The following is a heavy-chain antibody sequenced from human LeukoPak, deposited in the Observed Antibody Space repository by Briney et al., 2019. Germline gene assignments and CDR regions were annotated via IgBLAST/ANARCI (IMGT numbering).Heavy chain of an antibody. J-gene: IGHJ4*02. Sequence: PGGSLRLSCAASGFTVSTSFMNWVRQAPGKGLEWVSVIYSGGTTYYADSVKGRFIISRDNSKNTLYLQMNSLRDGDTAVYYCARGRPQPNYWGQGTLVTVSS. CDR3: ARGRPQPNY. CDR2: IYSGGTT. V-gene: IGHV3-66*01. CDR1: GFTVSTSF.